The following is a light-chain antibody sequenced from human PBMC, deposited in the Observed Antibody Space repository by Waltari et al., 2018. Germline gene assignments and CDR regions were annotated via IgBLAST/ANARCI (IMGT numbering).Light chain of an antibody. J-gene: IGLJ2*01. CDR2: TTN. CDR1: SSNLGINI. CDR3: ATWDDSLNGPV. Sequence: QSVLTQPPPASGPHRQRDTLSSSGNSSNLGINIVNWYHQRPGTAPKLLIYTTNRLPSGVPDRFSGSKSGTSASLAISGLQSEDEADYYCATWDDSLNGPVFGGGTKLTVL. V-gene: IGLV1-44*01.